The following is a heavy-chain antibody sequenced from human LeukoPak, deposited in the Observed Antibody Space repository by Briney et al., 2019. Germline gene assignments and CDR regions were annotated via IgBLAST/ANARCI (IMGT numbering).Heavy chain of an antibody. J-gene: IGHJ4*02. CDR3: ARDPEARYFDY. Sequence: GRSLRLSCEASGFSFSRYGMHWVRQAPGKGLEWVAVIWYDGSNKYYADSVKGRFTISRDNSKNTLHLQMDSLRAEDTAVYYCARDPEARYFDYWGQGTLVTVSS. D-gene: IGHD1-14*01. CDR1: GFSFSRYG. CDR2: IWYDGSNK. V-gene: IGHV3-33*01.